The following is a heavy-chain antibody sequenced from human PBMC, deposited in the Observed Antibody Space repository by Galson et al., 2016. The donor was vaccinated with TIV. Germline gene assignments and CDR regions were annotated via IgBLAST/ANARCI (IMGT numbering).Heavy chain of an antibody. J-gene: IGHJ4*02. V-gene: IGHV3-23*01. D-gene: IGHD6-19*01. CDR1: GFTFSSFA. CDR2: IRPSATRT. CDR3: ARETGGSGWYTVDY. Sequence: SLRLSCAASGFTFSSFAMTWVRQAQGKGLEWLSTIRPSATRTYYSDSVKDRFTTSRDDSSKTLFLQMNSLRAEDTAMYFCARETGGSGWYTVDYWGQGALVIVSS.